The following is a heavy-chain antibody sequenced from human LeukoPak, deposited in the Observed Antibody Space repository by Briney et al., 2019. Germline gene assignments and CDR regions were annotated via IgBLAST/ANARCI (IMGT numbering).Heavy chain of an antibody. Sequence: AGVTVSRKASGYTFTNYGISWVGQAPGQGGEGMGWISTYNGNTNYAQQLQGKVTMTTDTSPRTAYMELRRLRSDDTAVYYCARDLGRYCSGGRCHYYSYYMDVWGKGTTGTVSS. CDR1: GYTFTNYG. CDR2: ISTYNGNT. V-gene: IGHV1-18*01. CDR3: ARDLGRYCSGGRCHYYSYYMDV. J-gene: IGHJ6*03. D-gene: IGHD2-15*01.